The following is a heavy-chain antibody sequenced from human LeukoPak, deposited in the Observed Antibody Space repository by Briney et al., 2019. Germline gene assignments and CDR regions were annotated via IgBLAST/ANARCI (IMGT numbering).Heavy chain of an antibody. J-gene: IGHJ4*02. D-gene: IGHD5-24*01. CDR1: GFTFSSYG. Sequence: GSLRLSCAASGFTFSSYGMSWVRQPPGKGLEWIGTIYYSGSTYYNPSLKSRVTISVDTSKNQFSLKLSSVTAADTAVYYCARDEMEHHGSYYDFWGQGTLVSVSS. V-gene: IGHV4-39*07. CDR2: IYYSGST. CDR3: ARDEMEHHGSYYDF.